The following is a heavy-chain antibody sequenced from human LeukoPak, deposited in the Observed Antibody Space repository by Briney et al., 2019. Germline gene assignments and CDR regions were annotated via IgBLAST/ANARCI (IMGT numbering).Heavy chain of an antibody. CDR3: ARGYLDCGGDCSDY. J-gene: IGHJ4*02. V-gene: IGHV3-21*01. D-gene: IGHD2-21*02. CDR2: ISSSSSYI. Sequence: GGSLRLSCAASGFTFSSYSMNWVRQALGKGLEWVSSISSSSSYIYYADSVKGGFTISRENAKNSLYLQMNSLRAEDTAVYYCARGYLDCGGDCSDYWGQGTLVTVSS. CDR1: GFTFSSYS.